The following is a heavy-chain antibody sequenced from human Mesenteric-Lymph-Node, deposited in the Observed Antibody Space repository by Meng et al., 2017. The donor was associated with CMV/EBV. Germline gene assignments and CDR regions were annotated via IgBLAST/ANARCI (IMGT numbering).Heavy chain of an antibody. V-gene: IGHV3-53*01. CDR2: IYSTGST. CDR3: ARDAVAGTKGRWFDP. Sequence: GGSLRLSCAASGFTFSDYYMSWIRQAPGKGLEWVSVIYSTGSTYYADSVKGRFTISRDNSKNTLYLQMNSLKAEDTAVYYCARDAVAGTKGRWFDPWGQGTLVTVSS. J-gene: IGHJ5*02. D-gene: IGHD6-19*01. CDR1: GFTFSDYY.